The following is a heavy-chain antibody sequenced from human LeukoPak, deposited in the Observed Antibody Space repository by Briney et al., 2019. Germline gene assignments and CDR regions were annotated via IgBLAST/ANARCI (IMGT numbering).Heavy chain of an antibody. Sequence: SETLSLTCTVSGGSISSYYWSWIRQPPGKGLEWIGYIYYSGSTNYNPSLKSRVTISVDTSKNQFSLKLSSVTAADTAGYYCASGLCYDAGPIYYNWGQGTLVTVSS. CDR2: IYYSGST. V-gene: IGHV4-59*01. CDR1: GGSISSYY. J-gene: IGHJ4*02. CDR3: ASGLCYDAGPIYYN. D-gene: IGHD3-10*01.